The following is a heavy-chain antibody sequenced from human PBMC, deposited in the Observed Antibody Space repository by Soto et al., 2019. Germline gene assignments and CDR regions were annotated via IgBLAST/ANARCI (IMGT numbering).Heavy chain of an antibody. J-gene: IGHJ4*02. CDR3: SRGLLV. CDR1: GGSINSGGYC. D-gene: IGHD2-15*01. CDR2: ISYGGST. Sequence: QVQLQESGPGLVKPSQTLSLTCTVSGGSINSGGYCWSWIRQHPGKGLDWIGCISYGGSTSYNPSLKSRVTISVDTSKNQFSLKLTSVTAADTAVYYCSRGLLVWCQGALITVSS. V-gene: IGHV4-31*03.